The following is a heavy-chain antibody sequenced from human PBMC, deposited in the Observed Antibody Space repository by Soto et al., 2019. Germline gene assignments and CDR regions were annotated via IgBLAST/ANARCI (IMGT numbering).Heavy chain of an antibody. CDR1: GFTFSSYG. CDR2: IWYDGSNK. V-gene: IGHV3-33*01. D-gene: IGHD2-15*01. J-gene: IGHJ6*02. Sequence: GGSLRLSFAASGFTFSSYGMHWVRQSPGKGLEWVAVIWYDGSNKYYADSVKGRFTISRDNSKNTLYLQMNSLRAEDTAVYYCARDDTLVVVAAQGMDVWGQGTTVTVSS. CDR3: ARDDTLVVVAAQGMDV.